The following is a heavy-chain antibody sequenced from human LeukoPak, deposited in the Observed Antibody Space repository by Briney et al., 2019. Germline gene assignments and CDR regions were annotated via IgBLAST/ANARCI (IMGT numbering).Heavy chain of an antibody. CDR3: ASTIRYYYYYYGMDV. CDR2: IYSGGST. Sequence: GGSLRLSCAASGFTVSSNYMSWVRQAPGKGLEWVSVIYSGGSTYYADSVKGRFTISRDNSKNTLYLQMNSLRAEDTAVYYCASTIRYYYYYYGMDVWGQGTTVTVSS. J-gene: IGHJ6*02. D-gene: IGHD5-24*01. CDR1: GFTVSSNY. V-gene: IGHV3-53*01.